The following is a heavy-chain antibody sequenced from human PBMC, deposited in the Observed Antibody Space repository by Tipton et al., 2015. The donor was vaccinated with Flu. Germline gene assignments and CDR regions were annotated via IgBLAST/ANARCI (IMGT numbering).Heavy chain of an antibody. Sequence: QVQLVQSGAEVKKPGASVKVSCKTSGYTFSSYGVGWVRQAPGQGLEWMGWIIASSGNRNSAQNLQGRFTMTTDTSTSTAYMKLRSLGSADTAMYFCARAALSPGSGWYYFDYWGQGTLVTVSS. CDR1: GYTFSSYG. CDR2: IIASSGNR. J-gene: IGHJ4*02. D-gene: IGHD6-19*01. V-gene: IGHV1-18*01. CDR3: ARAALSPGSGWYYFDY.